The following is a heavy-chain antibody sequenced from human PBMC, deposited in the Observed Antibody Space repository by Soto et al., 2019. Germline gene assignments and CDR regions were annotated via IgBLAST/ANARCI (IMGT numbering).Heavy chain of an antibody. Sequence: GASVKVSCKASGGTISNYVINWVRQAPGQGPEWMGGIIPIFGTANYAQKFQGRVTITADEATSTAHMELSSLRFEDTAVYYCATEGLGGGWFGHWGQGALVTVSS. J-gene: IGHJ5*02. CDR2: IIPIFGTA. CDR3: ATEGLGGGWFGH. V-gene: IGHV1-69*13. CDR1: GGTISNYV. D-gene: IGHD3-16*01.